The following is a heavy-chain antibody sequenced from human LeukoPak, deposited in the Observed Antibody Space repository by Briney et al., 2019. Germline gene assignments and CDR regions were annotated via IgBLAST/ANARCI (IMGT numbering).Heavy chain of an antibody. V-gene: IGHV5-51*01. CDR3: ARPNGDHPLDAFDI. D-gene: IGHD4-17*01. Sequence: KHGESLKISCKGSGYSFTTYLIGWVRQMSGEGLEWMGIIYPGDSDTRYSPSFQGQVTISADESISTAYLQWRSLKASDTAMYYCARPNGDHPLDAFDIWGQGTMVTVSS. CDR2: IYPGDSDT. CDR1: GYSFTTYL. J-gene: IGHJ3*02.